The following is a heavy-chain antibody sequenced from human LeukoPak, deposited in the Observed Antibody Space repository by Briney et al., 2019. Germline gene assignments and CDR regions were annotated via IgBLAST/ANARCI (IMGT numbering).Heavy chain of an antibody. CDR3: ARARKDFIAAAGSNWFDP. CDR1: GYTFTSFD. Sequence: GASVKVSCKASGYTFTSFDIHWVRQAPGQGLEWIGWMNPNSINIGYAQKFQGRVTMTRNTSIMTAYMELSSLRSEDTAMYYCARARKDFIAAAGSNWFDPWGQGTLVTVSS. CDR2: MNPNSINI. D-gene: IGHD6-13*01. V-gene: IGHV1-8*01. J-gene: IGHJ5*02.